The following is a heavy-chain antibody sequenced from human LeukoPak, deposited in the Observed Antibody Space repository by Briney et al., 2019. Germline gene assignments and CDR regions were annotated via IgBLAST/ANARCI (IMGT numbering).Heavy chain of an antibody. CDR3: ARHRGNGYNTDYYYMDV. D-gene: IGHD5-24*01. J-gene: IGHJ6*03. Sequence: SETLSLTCTVSGDSISSSSDYWGGIRQSPGRGLEWIGSIYYSGTTYHNPSLKSRVTISVDRSKNQFSLKLNSVTAADTAVYYCARHRGNGYNTDYYYMDVWGKGTTVTVSS. CDR2: IYYSGTT. V-gene: IGHV4-39*01. CDR1: GDSISSSSDY.